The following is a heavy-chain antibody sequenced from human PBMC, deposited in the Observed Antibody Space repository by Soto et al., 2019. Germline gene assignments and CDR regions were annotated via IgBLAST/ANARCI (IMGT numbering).Heavy chain of an antibody. CDR1: GGTFSSYA. D-gene: IGHD3-10*01. CDR3: ARGRYYGSGSRTDYYYDYGMDV. CDR2: IIPIFGTA. J-gene: IGHJ6*02. Sequence: QVQLVQSGAEVKKPGSSVKVSCKASGGTFSSYAISWVRQAPGQGLEWMGGIIPIFGTANYAQKFQGRVTINADESTSTAYMELSSLRSEDTAVYYCARGRYYGSGSRTDYYYDYGMDVWGQGTTVTVSS. V-gene: IGHV1-69*12.